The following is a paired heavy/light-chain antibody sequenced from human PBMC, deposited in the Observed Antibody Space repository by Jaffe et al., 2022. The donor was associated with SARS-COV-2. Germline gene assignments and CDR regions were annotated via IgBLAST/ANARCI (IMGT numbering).Light chain of an antibody. CDR2: GAS. V-gene: IGKV3-20*01. CDR1: QSVSSSY. CDR3: QQYGSSRT. Sequence: ELVLTQSPDTLSLSPGERATLSCRASQSVSSSYLAWYQQQPGQSPRLLIYGASSRATGIPDRFSGSGSGTDFTLTISRLEPEDFAVYYCQQYGSSRTFGQGTKVEIK. J-gene: IGKJ1*01.
Heavy chain of an antibody. CDR1: GFTFRTCA. V-gene: IGHV3-23*04. CDR2: ISGDGSST. D-gene: IGHD6-25*01. J-gene: IGHJ4*02. Sequence: EVLLAQSGGGLTQPGGSLRLSCAASGFTFRTCAMSWVRQAPGKSLEWVSAISGDGSSTYYADSVKGRFTISRDNSENTVSLQMNSLRGEDTATYYCTKGSAAVRPYYFDYWGQGTLVTVSS. CDR3: TKGSAAVRPYYFDY.